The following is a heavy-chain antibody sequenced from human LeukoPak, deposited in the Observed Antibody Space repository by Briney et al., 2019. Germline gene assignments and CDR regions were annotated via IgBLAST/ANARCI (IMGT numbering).Heavy chain of an antibody. CDR1: GGSISSGNYY. Sequence: TLSLTCTVSGGSISSGNYYWTWIRQPAGKGLEWIGRIYTSGSTNYNPSLKSRVTISVDTSKNQFSLKLSSVTAADTAVYYCATLGYSYGTDYWGQGTLVTVSS. CDR3: ATLGYSYGTDY. CDR2: IYTSGST. V-gene: IGHV4-61*02. D-gene: IGHD5-18*01. J-gene: IGHJ4*02.